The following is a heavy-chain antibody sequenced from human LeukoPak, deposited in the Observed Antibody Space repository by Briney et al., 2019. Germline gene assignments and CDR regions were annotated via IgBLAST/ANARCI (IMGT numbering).Heavy chain of an antibody. CDR2: ISYDGSNK. D-gene: IGHD3-10*01. V-gene: IGHV3-30*03. CDR1: GFTFSNYG. J-gene: IGHJ6*03. CDR3: ARSYGSGSLYYYYYMDV. Sequence: GGSLRLSCAASGFTFSNYGMHWVRQAPGKGLEWVAVISYDGSNKYYADSVKGRFTISRDNSKNTLYLQMNSLRAEDTAVYYCARSYGSGSLYYYYYMDVWGKGTTVTVSS.